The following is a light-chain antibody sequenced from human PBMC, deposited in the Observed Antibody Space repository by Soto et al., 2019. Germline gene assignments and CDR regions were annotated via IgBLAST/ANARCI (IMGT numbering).Light chain of an antibody. V-gene: IGKV3-15*01. CDR2: GAS. CDR1: QSISGN. J-gene: IGKJ1*01. CDR3: LQYNNWPLA. Sequence: IVMTQSPATLSVSPGESATLSCWASQSISGNLAWYQQKPGQAPRLLIYGASTRATGLPARFSGSGSGTEFTLTISSLQSEDFAVYYCLQYNNWPLAFGQGTKVEF.